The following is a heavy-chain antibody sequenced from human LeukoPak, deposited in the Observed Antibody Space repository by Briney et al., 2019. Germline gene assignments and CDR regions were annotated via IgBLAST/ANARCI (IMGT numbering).Heavy chain of an antibody. J-gene: IGHJ4*02. V-gene: IGHV3-7*01. D-gene: IGHD1-1*01. CDR2: IKQDGSEK. CDR1: GFTFSSYW. Sequence: GGSLRLSWAASGFTFSSYWMSWVRQAPGKGREWVANIKQDGSEKYYVDSVKGRFTISRDNAKNSLYLQMNTLRAEDTAVYCCVRVHRWKFDYWGQGTLVTVSS. CDR3: VRVHRWKFDY.